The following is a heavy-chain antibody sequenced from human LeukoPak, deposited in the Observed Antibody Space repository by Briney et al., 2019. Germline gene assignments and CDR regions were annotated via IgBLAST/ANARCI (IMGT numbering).Heavy chain of an antibody. J-gene: IGHJ5*02. CDR1: GGSISSSSYY. V-gene: IGHV4-39*07. Sequence: SGTLSLTCIVSGGSISSSSYYWGWIRQPPGKGLEWIGSIYYSGSTFYNSSLKSRVTISLDTSKNQISLKLSSVTAADTAVYYCVRGTVTTRRWFDPWGQGTLVTVSS. CDR3: VRGTVTTRRWFDP. D-gene: IGHD4-17*01. CDR2: IYYSGST.